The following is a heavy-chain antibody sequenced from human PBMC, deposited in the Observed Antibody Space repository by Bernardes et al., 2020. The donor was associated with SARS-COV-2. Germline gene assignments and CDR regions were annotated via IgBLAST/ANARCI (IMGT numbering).Heavy chain of an antibody. V-gene: IGHV3-21*01. D-gene: IGHD3-3*01. CDR2: ISGTGRYI. CDR3: TRDVVDRGDFWAGQSDY. Sequence: GGSLRLSCLGSGYTFSSHTMTWVRQAPGKGLEWVSLISGTGRYIYYADSVMGRFTISRDNSKNPLSLQMNRLTAEDTAIYYCTRDVVDRGDFWAGQSDYWGQGALVTVSS. J-gene: IGHJ4*02. CDR1: GYTFSSHT.